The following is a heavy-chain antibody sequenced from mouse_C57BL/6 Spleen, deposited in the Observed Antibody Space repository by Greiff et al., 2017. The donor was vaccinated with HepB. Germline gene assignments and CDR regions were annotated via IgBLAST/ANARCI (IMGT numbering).Heavy chain of an antibody. D-gene: IGHD1-1*01. V-gene: IGHV5-6*01. CDR2: ISSGGSYT. CDR3: ARHVTTVVATKDYFDY. Sequence: EVQRVESGGDLVKPGGSLKLSCAASGFTFSSYGMSWVRQTPDKRLEWVATISSGGSYTYYQDSVKGRFTISRDNAKNTLYLQMSSLKSEDTAMYYCARHVTTVVATKDYFDYWGQGTTLTVSS. J-gene: IGHJ2*01. CDR1: GFTFSSYG.